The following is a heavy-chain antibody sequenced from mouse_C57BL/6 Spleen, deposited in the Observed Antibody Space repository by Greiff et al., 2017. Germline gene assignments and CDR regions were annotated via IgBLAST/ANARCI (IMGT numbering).Heavy chain of an antibody. V-gene: IGHV1-47*01. CDR3: ARGGLPYWYFDV. Sequence: QVQLKESGAELVKPGASVKMSCKASGYTFTTYPIEWMKQNHGKSLEWIGNFHPYNDDTKYNEKFKGKATLTVEKSSSTVYLELSRLTSDDSAVYYCARGGLPYWYFDVWGTGTTVTVSS. CDR1: GYTFTTYP. J-gene: IGHJ1*03. D-gene: IGHD3-1*01. CDR2: FHPYNDDT.